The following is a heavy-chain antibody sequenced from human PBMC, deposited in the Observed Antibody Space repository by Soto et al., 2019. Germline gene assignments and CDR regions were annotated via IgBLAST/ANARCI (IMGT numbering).Heavy chain of an antibody. CDR1: GFTFSDYY. CDR2: ISSGGNTI. D-gene: IGHD3-22*01. Sequence: QVQLVESGGGLVKTSGSLRLACAASGFTFSDYYMSWVRQAPGKGLEWVSYISSGGNTIYYADSVKGRFTISRDNAKNSVYLQTNSLRAEDTALYFCAKMSSENYYDPLFSWGQGTLVTVSS. J-gene: IGHJ5*02. V-gene: IGHV3-11*01. CDR3: AKMSSENYYDPLFS.